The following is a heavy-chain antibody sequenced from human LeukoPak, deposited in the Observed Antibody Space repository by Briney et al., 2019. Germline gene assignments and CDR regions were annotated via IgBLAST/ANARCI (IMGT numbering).Heavy chain of an antibody. CDR1: GFTFDDYA. CDR3: AKDMRPYSKLTLGY. V-gene: IGHV3-9*01. D-gene: IGHD4-11*01. Sequence: GRSLRLSCAASGFTFDDYAMHWVRQAPGKGLEWVSGFSWNSGSIGYADSVKGRFTISRDNAKNSLYLQMNSLRAEDTALYYCAKDMRPYSKLTLGYWGQGTLVSVSS. J-gene: IGHJ4*02. CDR2: FSWNSGSI.